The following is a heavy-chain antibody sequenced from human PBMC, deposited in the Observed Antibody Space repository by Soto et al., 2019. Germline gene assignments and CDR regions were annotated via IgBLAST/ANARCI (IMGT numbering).Heavy chain of an antibody. Sequence: GAAVKVSCKASGSTFSSYAIIWVRQAPGQGLEWMGGIIPIFGTANYAQKFQGRVTITADESTSTAYMELSSLRSEDTAVYYCARARREIVVVRVISGAFDIWGQGTMVTVSS. V-gene: IGHV1-69*13. CDR3: ARARREIVVVRVISGAFDI. J-gene: IGHJ3*02. D-gene: IGHD3-22*01. CDR1: GSTFSSYA. CDR2: IIPIFGTA.